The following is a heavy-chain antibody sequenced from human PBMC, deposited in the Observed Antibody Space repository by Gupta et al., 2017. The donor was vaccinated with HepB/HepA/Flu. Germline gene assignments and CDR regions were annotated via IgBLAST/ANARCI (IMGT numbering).Heavy chain of an antibody. V-gene: IGHV3-21*01. CDR2: ISSSPRYI. Sequence: EVQLVESGGGLVKPGGSLRLSCAASGFTLSTYTMNWVRQAPGKGLEWVSSISSSPRYIYYADSVKCRFTISRDNAKNSLYLQLNSLRAEDTAVYFCASGCSSPSCIGNAFDIWGQGTMVTVSS. D-gene: IGHD2-2*01. CDR3: ASGCSSPSCIGNAFDI. J-gene: IGHJ3*02. CDR1: GFTLSTYT.